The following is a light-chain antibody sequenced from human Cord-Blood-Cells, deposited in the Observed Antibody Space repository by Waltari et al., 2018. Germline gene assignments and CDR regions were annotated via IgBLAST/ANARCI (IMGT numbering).Light chain of an antibody. Sequence: DIQMTQSPSSLSASVGDRVTITCQASQDISNYLNWYQQKPGKAPKLLIYDASNLETGVPSSFSGSGSETDFTFTISSLQPEDIATYYCKQYDNLLFTFGPGTKVDIK. J-gene: IGKJ3*01. V-gene: IGKV1-33*01. CDR1: QDISNY. CDR3: KQYDNLLFT. CDR2: DAS.